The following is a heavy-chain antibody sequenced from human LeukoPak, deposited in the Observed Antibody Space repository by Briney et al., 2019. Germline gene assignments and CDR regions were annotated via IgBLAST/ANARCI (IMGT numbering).Heavy chain of an antibody. Sequence: GGSLRLSCAASGFTFSSYGMSWVRQAPGKGLEWVTNIKQDGSEKYYVDSVKGRFTISRDNAKNSLYLQMNSLRAEDTAVYSCARDYLAAGDLDYRGQGTLVTASS. CDR2: IKQDGSEK. CDR3: ARDYLAAGDLDY. J-gene: IGHJ4*02. D-gene: IGHD6-13*01. V-gene: IGHV3-7*01. CDR1: GFTFSSYG.